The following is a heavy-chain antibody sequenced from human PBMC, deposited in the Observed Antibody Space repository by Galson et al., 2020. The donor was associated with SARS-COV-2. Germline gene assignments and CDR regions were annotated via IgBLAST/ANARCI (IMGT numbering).Heavy chain of an antibody. CDR2: VSGDNRNT. CDR3: ATDKDVFYGC. J-gene: IGHJ4*02. CDR1: GYSFTNHG. Sequence: GESLNISCKTSGYSFTNHGISWLRQAPGQGPEWVGWVSGDNRNTNYGQNLQGRVTMTTDTSTSIAYMVLRSVRSDDTAVYYCATDKDVFYGCWGQGTLVTVSS. V-gene: IGHV1-18*04. D-gene: IGHD3-10*01.